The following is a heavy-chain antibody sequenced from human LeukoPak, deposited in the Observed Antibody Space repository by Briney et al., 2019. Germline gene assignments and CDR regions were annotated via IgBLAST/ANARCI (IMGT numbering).Heavy chain of an antibody. CDR3: AMQVGIYGDYNNWFDP. CDR1: GVPLNNYY. Sequence: PSETLSLTCTVSGVPLNNYYLNWVRQPPGKELEWIGNVDDSGSTRYNPSLKSRATMSLDSSKNQFSLRLTSVTAADMAVYYCAMQVGIYGDYNNWFDPWGQGARVTVSS. J-gene: IGHJ5*02. V-gene: IGHV4-59*08. CDR2: VDDSGST. D-gene: IGHD4-17*01.